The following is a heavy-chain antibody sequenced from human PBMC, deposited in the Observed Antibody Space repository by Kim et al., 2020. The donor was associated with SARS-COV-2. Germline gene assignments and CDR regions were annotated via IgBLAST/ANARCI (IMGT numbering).Heavy chain of an antibody. Sequence: QKFQGRVTITRDTSASTAYMELSSLRSEDTAVYYCAREPMVRGVIGAFDIWGQGTMVTVSS. D-gene: IGHD3-10*01. V-gene: IGHV1-3*01. J-gene: IGHJ3*02. CDR3: AREPMVRGVIGAFDI.